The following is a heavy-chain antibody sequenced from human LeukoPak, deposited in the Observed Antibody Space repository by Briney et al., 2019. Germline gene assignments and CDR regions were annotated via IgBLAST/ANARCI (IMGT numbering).Heavy chain of an antibody. Sequence: SQTLSLTCTVSGGSISSGSYYWSWIRQPAGKGLEWIGYIYYSGSTNYNPSLKSRVTISVDTSKNQFSLKLSSVTAADTAVYYCARAMITFGGVIDLDYWGQGALVTVS. CDR2: IYYSGST. CDR3: ARAMITFGGVIDLDY. J-gene: IGHJ4*02. D-gene: IGHD3-16*02. V-gene: IGHV4-61*10. CDR1: GGSISSGSYY.